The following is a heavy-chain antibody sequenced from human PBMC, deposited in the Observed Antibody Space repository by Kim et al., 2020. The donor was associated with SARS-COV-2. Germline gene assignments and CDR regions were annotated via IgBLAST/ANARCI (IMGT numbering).Heavy chain of an antibody. CDR2: IYYSGST. CDR1: GGSISSGGYY. CDR3: ARQVPTSRGPAVFDY. Sequence: SETLSLTCTVSGGSISSGGYYWSWIRQHPGKGLEWIGYIYYSGSTYYNPSLKSRVTISVDTSKNQFSLKLSSVTAADTAVYYCARQVPTSRGPAVFDYWGQGTLVTVSS. D-gene: IGHD3-10*01. V-gene: IGHV4-31*03. J-gene: IGHJ4*02.